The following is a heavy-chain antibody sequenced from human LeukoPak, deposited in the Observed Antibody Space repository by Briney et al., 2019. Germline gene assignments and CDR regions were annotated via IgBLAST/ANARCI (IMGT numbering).Heavy chain of an antibody. CDR1: GDSISSYY. CDR3: AKSIAVAGNDAFDV. V-gene: IGHV4-59*13. CDR2: IYYSGST. J-gene: IGHJ3*01. Sequence: PSETLSLTCTVSGDSISSYYWSWIRQPPGKGLEWIGYIYYSGSTNYNPSLKGRVTISVDTSKNQFSLKLTSVTAADTAVYYCAKSIAVAGNDAFDVWGQGTMATVSS. D-gene: IGHD6-19*01.